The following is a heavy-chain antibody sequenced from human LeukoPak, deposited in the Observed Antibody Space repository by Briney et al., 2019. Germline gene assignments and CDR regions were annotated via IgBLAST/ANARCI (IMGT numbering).Heavy chain of an antibody. CDR3: ARNNVFLWFGESPKERETEYFQH. CDR1: GYTFTSYA. D-gene: IGHD3-10*01. CDR2: INTNTGNP. V-gene: IGHV7-4-1*02. Sequence: ASVKVSCKASGYTFTSYAMNWVRQAPGQGLEWMGWINTNTGNPTYAQGFTGRFVFSLDTSVSTAYLQISSLKAEDTAVYYCARNNVFLWFGESPKERETEYFQHGGQGTLVTVSS. J-gene: IGHJ1*01.